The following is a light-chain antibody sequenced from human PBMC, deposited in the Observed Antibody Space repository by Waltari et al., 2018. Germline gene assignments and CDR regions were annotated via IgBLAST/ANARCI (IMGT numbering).Light chain of an antibody. J-gene: IGLJ3*02. CDR2: NDD. V-gene: IGLV1-44*01. CDR3: AAWDDTLKGL. CDR1: RSHIGSNT. Sequence: QAVLTQPPSASGAPGQRVTITCSLGRSHIGSNTVTWYQQFPGTAPKLLMFNDDQRASGVPGRFSGSRSVTSASLAISGLQSEDEATYYCAAWDDTLKGLFGGGTTLTVL.